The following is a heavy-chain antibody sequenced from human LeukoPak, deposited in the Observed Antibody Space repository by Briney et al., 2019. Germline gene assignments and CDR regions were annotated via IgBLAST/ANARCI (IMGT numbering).Heavy chain of an antibody. CDR1: GFTVSSNS. V-gene: IGHV3-53*01. D-gene: IGHD5-12*01. CDR3: ARGYSGYR. Sequence: GGSLRLSCTVSGFTVSSNSMSWVRQAPGKGLEWVSFIYSAGSTHYSDSVKGRFTISIDNSKNTLYLQMNSLRAEDTAVYYCARGYSGYRWGQGTLVTVSS. J-gene: IGHJ4*02. CDR2: IYSAGST.